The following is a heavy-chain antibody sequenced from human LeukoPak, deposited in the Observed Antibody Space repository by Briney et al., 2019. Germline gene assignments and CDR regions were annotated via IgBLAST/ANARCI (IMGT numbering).Heavy chain of an antibody. D-gene: IGHD6-6*01. CDR1: GGTFSSHA. Sequence: GASVKVSCKASGGTFSSHAISWVRQAPGQGLEWMGRIIPIFGTANYAQKFQGRVTITTDESTSTAYMELSSLRSEDTAVYYCARDRIFEYSSIKFDYWGQGTLVTVSS. CDR2: IIPIFGTA. CDR3: ARDRIFEYSSIKFDY. J-gene: IGHJ4*02. V-gene: IGHV1-69*05.